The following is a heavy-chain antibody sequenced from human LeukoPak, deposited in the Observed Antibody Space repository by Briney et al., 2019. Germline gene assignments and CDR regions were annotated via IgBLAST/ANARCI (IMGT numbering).Heavy chain of an antibody. Sequence: GESLKISCKGSGYSFTSYWIAWVRQMPGKGLEWMGIIYPSDSDTKYSPSFQGQVTISADKSISTAYLQGSSLKASDAAIYYCARSNYFDYWGQGTLVTVSS. V-gene: IGHV5-51*01. J-gene: IGHJ4*02. CDR1: GYSFTSYW. CDR2: IYPSDSDT. CDR3: ARSNYFDY. D-gene: IGHD6-6*01.